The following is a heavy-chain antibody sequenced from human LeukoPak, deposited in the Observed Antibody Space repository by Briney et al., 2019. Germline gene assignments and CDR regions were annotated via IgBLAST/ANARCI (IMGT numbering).Heavy chain of an antibody. J-gene: IGHJ4*02. V-gene: IGHV1-46*01. D-gene: IGHD3-22*01. CDR1: GYTFTSYY. CDR2: INPSAGST. CDR3: ARRDYYDSSGYSHTDY. Sequence: ASVKVSCKASGYTFTSYYMHWVRQAPGQGLEWMGIINPSAGSTSYAQKFQGRVTMTRDTSTSTVYMELSSLRSEDTAVYYCARRDYYDSSGYSHTDYWGQGTLVTVSS.